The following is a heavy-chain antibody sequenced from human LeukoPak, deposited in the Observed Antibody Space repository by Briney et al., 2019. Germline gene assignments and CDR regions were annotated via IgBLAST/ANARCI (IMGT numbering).Heavy chain of an antibody. J-gene: IGHJ5*02. V-gene: IGHV4-4*09. CDR2: IYIRGTT. D-gene: IGHD1-1*01. CDR1: GGSIRSYY. CDR3: ARLENVDWFDP. Sequence: KPSETLSLTCSVSGGSIRSYYWSWIRQPPGKGLEWIGHIYIRGTTDYNPSLKSRVTMSIDTSKNQFSLKLSSVTAADTAVYYCARLENVDWFDPWGQGTLVIVSS.